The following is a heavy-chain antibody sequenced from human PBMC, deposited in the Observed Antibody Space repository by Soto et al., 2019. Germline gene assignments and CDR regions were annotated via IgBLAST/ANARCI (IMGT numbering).Heavy chain of an antibody. CDR1: GGSIISGSY. CDR2: IYHGGTT. CDR3: ERVNVMLVAGSTFDY. D-gene: IGHD6-19*01. J-gene: IGHJ4*01. Sequence: PSETLSLTFTVSGGSIISGSYWAWIRQPPGKGPEWIASIYHGGTTFYNPSLKSRSTISVDTSNNHFSLKLTAVTAADTAVYYCERVNVMLVAGSTFDYWGHGNLVTVSS. V-gene: IGHV4-38-2*02.